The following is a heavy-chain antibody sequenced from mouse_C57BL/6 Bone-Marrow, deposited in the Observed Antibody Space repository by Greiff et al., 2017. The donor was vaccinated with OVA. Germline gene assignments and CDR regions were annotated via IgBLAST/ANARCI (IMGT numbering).Heavy chain of an antibody. CDR2: IHPSDSDT. CDR3: AMGHYDYDAYAMDY. V-gene: IGHV1-74*01. J-gene: IGHJ4*01. Sequence: VQRVESGAELVKPGASVKLSCKASGYTFTSYWMHWVKQRPGQGLEWIGRIHPSDSDTNYNQKFKGKATLTVDKSSSTAYMQLSSLTSEASAVYYCAMGHYDYDAYAMDYWGQGTSVTVSS. CDR1: GYTFTSYW. D-gene: IGHD2-4*01.